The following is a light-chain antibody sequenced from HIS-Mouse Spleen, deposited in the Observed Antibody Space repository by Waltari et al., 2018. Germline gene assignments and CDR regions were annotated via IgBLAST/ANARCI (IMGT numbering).Light chain of an antibody. CDR1: SSDVVSDNL. J-gene: IGLJ3*02. CDR3: CSYAGSSTWV. CDR2: EGS. Sequence: QSALTQPASVSGSPGQSITISCTGTSSDVVSDNLVHWYQQHPGKAPKLMIYEGSKRPSGVSNRFSGSKSGNTASLTISGLQAEDEADYYCCSYAGSSTWVFGGGTKLTVL. V-gene: IGLV2-23*01.